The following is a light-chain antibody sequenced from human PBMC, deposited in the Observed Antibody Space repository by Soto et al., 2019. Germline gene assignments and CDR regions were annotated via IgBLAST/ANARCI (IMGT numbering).Light chain of an antibody. J-gene: IGKJ4*01. V-gene: IGKV4-1*01. Sequence: DIVVTQSPGSLAVSLGERATINCKSSQSVLYSANNKNYLAWYQQKPGQPPKLLIYWASTRESGVPDRFSGSGSGTDFTLTISSLQAEDVAVYYCQQYYSTTLTFGGGTKVEIK. CDR2: WAS. CDR1: QSVLYSANNKNY. CDR3: QQYYSTTLT.